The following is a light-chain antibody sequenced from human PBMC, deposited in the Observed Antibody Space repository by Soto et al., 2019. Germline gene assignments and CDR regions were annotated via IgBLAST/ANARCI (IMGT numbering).Light chain of an antibody. CDR1: SSNIGAGYD. CDR3: QPYDSSLSGYV. V-gene: IGLV1-40*01. CDR2: DDN. J-gene: IGLJ1*01. Sequence: QSVLTQPPSVSGAPGQRVTISCTGSSSNIGAGYDLHWYRQLPGTAPKLLIYDDNNRPSGVPDRFSGSKSGTSASLAISGLQAEDEADYYCQPYDSSLSGYVFGTGTKVTVL.